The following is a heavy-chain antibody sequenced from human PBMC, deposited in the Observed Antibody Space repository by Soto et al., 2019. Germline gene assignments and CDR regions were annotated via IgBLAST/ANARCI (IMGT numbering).Heavy chain of an antibody. D-gene: IGHD3-3*01. Sequence: SETLSLTCTVSGGSVSSGSYYWSWIRQPPGKGLEWIGYIYYSGSTNYNPALKSRVTISVDTSKNQFSLKLSSVTAADTAVYYCARGYYDFWSGYPTPTYYYYGMDVWGQGTTVTVSS. CDR2: IYYSGST. CDR1: GGSVSSGSYY. CDR3: ARGYYDFWSGYPTPTYYYYGMDV. V-gene: IGHV4-61*01. J-gene: IGHJ6*02.